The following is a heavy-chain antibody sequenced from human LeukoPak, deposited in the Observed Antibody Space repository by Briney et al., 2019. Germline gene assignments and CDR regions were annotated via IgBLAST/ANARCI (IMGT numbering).Heavy chain of an antibody. CDR3: ARGRGSGSYYNARVDY. V-gene: IGHV3-48*03. J-gene: IGHJ4*02. CDR1: GFTFSSYE. CDR2: ISSRGSTR. D-gene: IGHD3-10*01. Sequence: TGGSLRLSCAASGFTFSSYEMNWVRQAPGKGLEWVSYISSRGSTRYYADSVKGRFTIARDNAKNSLYLQMNSLRAEDTAVYYCARGRGSGSYYNARVDYWGQGTLVTVSS.